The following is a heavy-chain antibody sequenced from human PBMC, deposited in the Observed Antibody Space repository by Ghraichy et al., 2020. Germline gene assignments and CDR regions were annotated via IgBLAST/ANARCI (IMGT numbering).Heavy chain of an antibody. Sequence: SQTLSLTCTVSGGSITSLYWSWIRQPPGRGLEWIGYISHSGSTKYHPSLKSRVTISLDTSKTQFSLRLSSVTAADTAVYYCARVEYSGSTHSMGVWGQGTTVTVSS. V-gene: IGHV4-59*11. CDR1: GGSITSLY. D-gene: IGHD6-6*01. CDR3: ARVEYSGSTHSMGV. J-gene: IGHJ6*02. CDR2: ISHSGST.